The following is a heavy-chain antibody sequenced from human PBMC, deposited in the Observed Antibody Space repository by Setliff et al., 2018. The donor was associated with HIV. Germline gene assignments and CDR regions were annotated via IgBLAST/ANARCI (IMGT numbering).Heavy chain of an antibody. V-gene: IGHV4-59*11. CDR3: ASVRGDYGVDY. D-gene: IGHD4-17*01. CDR1: GGSITGHY. Sequence: SETLSLTCTVSGGSITGHYWSWIRQPPGKGLEWIGYIHYSGGTNYNPSLKSRVTISVDTSKNQFSLKLSSVTAADTAVYYCASVRGDYGVDYWGQGTLVTVSS. CDR2: IHYSGGT. J-gene: IGHJ4*02.